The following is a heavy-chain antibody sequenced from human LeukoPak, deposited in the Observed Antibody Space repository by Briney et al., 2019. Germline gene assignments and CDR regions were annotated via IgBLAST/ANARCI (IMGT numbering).Heavy chain of an antibody. J-gene: IGHJ4*02. CDR3: ARDSSYYDTSVYFDY. CDR1: GFIFSSYT. Sequence: PGRSLRLSCAASGFIFSSYTMHWVRQAPGKGLEWVAVISYDGSNKYYADSVKGRFTISRDNSKNTLYLQMNSLRAEDTAVYYCARDSSYYDTSVYFDYWGQGTLVTVSS. D-gene: IGHD3-22*01. CDR2: ISYDGSNK. V-gene: IGHV3-30*04.